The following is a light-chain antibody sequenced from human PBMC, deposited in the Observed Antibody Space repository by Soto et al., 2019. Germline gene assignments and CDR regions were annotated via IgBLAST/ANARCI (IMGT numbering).Light chain of an antibody. CDR2: DAS. CDR1: QSVSSSY. CDR3: QQYGSSPPT. Sequence: EIVLTQSPGTLSLSPGERASLSCRASQSVSSSYLAWYQQIPGQAPRLLINDASRRATGIPDRFSGSGSGTDFTLTISRLELEDFAVYYCQQYGSSPPTFGQGTKVDIK. J-gene: IGKJ1*01. V-gene: IGKV3-20*01.